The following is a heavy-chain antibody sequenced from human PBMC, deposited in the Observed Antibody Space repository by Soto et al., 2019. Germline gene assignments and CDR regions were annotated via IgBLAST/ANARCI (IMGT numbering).Heavy chain of an antibody. J-gene: IGHJ4*02. Sequence: QVQLVESGGGVVQPGRSLRLSCAASGFTFGNFGMHWVRQAPGKGLEWMAVIWFDGTNKYYEDSVKGRFTISRDNSEKTLYLQLNSLRAEDTAGYYCARAGDGYNTWLDYWGQGTLVTVSS. CDR1: GFTFGNFG. D-gene: IGHD5-12*01. V-gene: IGHV3-33*01. CDR2: IWFDGTNK. CDR3: ARAGDGYNTWLDY.